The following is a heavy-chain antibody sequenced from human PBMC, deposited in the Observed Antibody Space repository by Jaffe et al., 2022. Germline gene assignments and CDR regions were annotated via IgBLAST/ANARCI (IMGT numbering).Heavy chain of an antibody. CDR1: GYTFTSYY. Sequence: QVQLVQSGAEVKKPGASVKVSCKASGYTFTSYYMHWVRQAPGQGLEWMGIINPSGGSTSYAQKFQGRVTMTRDTSTSTVYMELSSLRSEDTAVYYCARELFQFDYGGNGPNWYFDLWGRGTLVTVSS. CDR2: INPSGGST. V-gene: IGHV1-46*01. J-gene: IGHJ2*01. CDR3: ARELFQFDYGGNGPNWYFDL. D-gene: IGHD4-17*01.